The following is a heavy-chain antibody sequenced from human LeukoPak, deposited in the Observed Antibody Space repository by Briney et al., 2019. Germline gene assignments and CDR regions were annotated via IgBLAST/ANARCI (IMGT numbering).Heavy chain of an antibody. CDR1: GGSLSDYY. CDR3: ASNRYCTNGVCYDNY. V-gene: IGHV4-34*01. J-gene: IGHJ4*02. CDR2: INHSGRT. Sequence: SETLSLTCAVYGGSLSDYYWSWIRQPPGKGLEWIGEINHSGRTNYRPSLKSRVTISVDTSKKQFSLKLSSVTAADTAVYYCASNRYCTNGVCYDNYWGQGTLVTVSS. D-gene: IGHD2-8*01.